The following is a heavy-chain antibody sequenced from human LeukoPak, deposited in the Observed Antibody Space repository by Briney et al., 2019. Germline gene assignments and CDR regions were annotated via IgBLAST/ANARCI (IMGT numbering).Heavy chain of an antibody. Sequence: GGSLRLSCAASGFTFSSYWMSWVRQAPGKGLEWVANINRDGSEKYYVDSVKGRLTISRDNAKNSLYLQMNSLRAEDTALYYCARDGDILTGYYSDYWGQGTLVTVPS. CDR2: INRDGSEK. CDR3: ARDGDILTGYYSDY. V-gene: IGHV3-7*01. D-gene: IGHD3-9*01. J-gene: IGHJ4*02. CDR1: GFTFSSYW.